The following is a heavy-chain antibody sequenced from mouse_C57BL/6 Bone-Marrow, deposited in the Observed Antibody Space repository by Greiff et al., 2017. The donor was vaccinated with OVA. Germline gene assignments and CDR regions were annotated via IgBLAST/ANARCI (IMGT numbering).Heavy chain of an antibody. CDR2: IYPRSGNT. CDR3: ARWAYPLRVAY. V-gene: IGHV1-81*01. D-gene: IGHD1-1*01. CDR1: GYTFTSYG. Sequence: VQRVESGAELARPGASVKLSCKASGYTFTSYGLSWVKQSTGQGLEWIGEIYPRSGNTYYNEKFKGKATLTADKSSSTAYMELRSLTSEDAAVYFWARWAYPLRVAYWGQGTLVTVSA. J-gene: IGHJ3*01.